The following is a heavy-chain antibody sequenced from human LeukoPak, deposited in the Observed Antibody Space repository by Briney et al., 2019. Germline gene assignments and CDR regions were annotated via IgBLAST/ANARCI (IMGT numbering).Heavy chain of an antibody. V-gene: IGHV3-23*01. Sequence: GGSLRLSCAASGFTFSSYGMHWVRQAPGKGLEWVSAISGSGGSTYYADSVKGRFTISRDNSKNTLYLQMNSLRAEDTAVYYCAKDRLVWWFGELLFPVDYWGQGTLVTVSS. CDR2: ISGSGGST. D-gene: IGHD3-10*01. J-gene: IGHJ4*02. CDR1: GFTFSSYG. CDR3: AKDRLVWWFGELLFPVDY.